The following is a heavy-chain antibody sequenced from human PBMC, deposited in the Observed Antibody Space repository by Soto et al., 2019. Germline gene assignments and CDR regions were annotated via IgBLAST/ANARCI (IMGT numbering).Heavy chain of an antibody. V-gene: IGHV3-7*03. J-gene: IGHJ4*01. Sequence: PGGSLRLSCAASGFTFSNYWRSWVRQAPGKGLEWVANINQDVTEKNFLDSVMGRFTISRDNAKSSLLLQMNSLRVEDTAVYYCARDRGYSSFDYWGQGTPVTVYS. CDR2: INQDVTEK. CDR1: GFTFSNYW. CDR3: ARDRGYSSFDY. D-gene: IGHD4-4*01.